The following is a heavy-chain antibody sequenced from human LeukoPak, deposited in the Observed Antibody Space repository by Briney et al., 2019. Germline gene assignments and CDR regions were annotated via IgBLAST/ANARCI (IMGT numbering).Heavy chain of an antibody. D-gene: IGHD4-17*01. V-gene: IGHV1-18*01. CDR3: ARDQRGYGDSSGASKWIDP. CDR1: VYTFTSYG. Sequence: GASVKVSCKASVYTFTSYGINWVRQAPGQGLEWMGWISPYNGNTKYAEKIQRRVTITTDTSTSTAYMELRSLSSDDTAVYYCARDQRGYGDSSGASKWIDPWGQGTLVTVSS. CDR2: ISPYNGNT. J-gene: IGHJ5*02.